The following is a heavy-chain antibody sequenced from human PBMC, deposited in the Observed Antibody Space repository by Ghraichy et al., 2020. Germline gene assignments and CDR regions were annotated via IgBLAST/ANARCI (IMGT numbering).Heavy chain of an antibody. CDR1: GGSFTTYY. CDR3: ARATMWDALDV. CDR2: ISHRGST. Sequence: SETLSLTCGVYGGSFTTYYWTWIRQPPGEGREWIGKISHRGSTNYNPSLKSRVTMLVDRSKSQFSLKLGSVTAAETAVYYCARATMWDALDVCGQGTTGTVSS. D-gene: IGHD1-26*01. J-gene: IGHJ6*02. V-gene: IGHV4-34*01.